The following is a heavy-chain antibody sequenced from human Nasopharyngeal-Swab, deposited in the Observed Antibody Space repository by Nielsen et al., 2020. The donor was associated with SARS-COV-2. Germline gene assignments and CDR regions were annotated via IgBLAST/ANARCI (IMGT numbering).Heavy chain of an antibody. V-gene: IGHV3-11*03. CDR1: GFTFSDYY. CDR3: ARGSSGWQFYFDY. D-gene: IGHD6-19*01. CDR2: ISSSSSYT. J-gene: IGHJ4*02. Sequence: GESLKIPCAASGFTFSDYYMSWIRQAPGKGLEWVSYISSSSSYTNYADSVKGRFTISRDNAKNSLYLQMNSLRAEDTAVYYCARGSSGWQFYFDYWGQGTLVTVSS.